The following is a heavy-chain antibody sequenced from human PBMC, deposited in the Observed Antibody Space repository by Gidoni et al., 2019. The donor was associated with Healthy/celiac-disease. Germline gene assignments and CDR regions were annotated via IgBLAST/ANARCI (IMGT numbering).Heavy chain of an antibody. V-gene: IGHV3-48*01. CDR3: ARGGPGIAAAGTLSIQH. CDR2: ISSSSSTI. D-gene: IGHD6-13*01. Sequence: EVQLVESGGGLVQPGGSLRLSCAASGFTFSSFSMNWVRQAPGKGLEWVSYISSSSSTIYYADSVKGRFTISRDNAKNSLYLQMNSLRAEDTAVYYCARGGPGIAAAGTLSIQHWGQGTLVTVSS. J-gene: IGHJ1*01. CDR1: GFTFSSFS.